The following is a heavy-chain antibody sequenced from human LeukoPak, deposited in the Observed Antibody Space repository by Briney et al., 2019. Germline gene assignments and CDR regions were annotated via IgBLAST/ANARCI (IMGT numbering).Heavy chain of an antibody. Sequence: ASVEVSCKASGNTFTSYAITWVRQAPGQGLEWMGGIIPIFGTANYAQKFQGRVTITADKSTSTAYMELSSLRSEDTAVYYCARSPGQLVGYFDYWGQGTLVTVSS. J-gene: IGHJ4*02. CDR3: ARSPGQLVGYFDY. CDR2: IIPIFGTA. CDR1: GNTFTSYA. D-gene: IGHD6-6*01. V-gene: IGHV1-69*06.